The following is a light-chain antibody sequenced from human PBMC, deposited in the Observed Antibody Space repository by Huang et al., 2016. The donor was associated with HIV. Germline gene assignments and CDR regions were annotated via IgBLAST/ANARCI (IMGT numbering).Light chain of an antibody. CDR1: QDINNF. CDR2: DAS. Sequence: DIQMTQSPSSLSASVGDRVTITCQASQDINNFLNWYQQKPGKAPKLLILDASNLQTGVPSRFSGSCSGTHFTFTITSLQRDDMGTYYCQQYDDVPISFGGGTKV. J-gene: IGKJ4*01. CDR3: QQYDDVPIS. V-gene: IGKV1-33*01.